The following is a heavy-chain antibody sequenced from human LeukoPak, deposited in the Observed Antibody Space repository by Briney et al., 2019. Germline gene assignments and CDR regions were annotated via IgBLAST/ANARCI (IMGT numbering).Heavy chain of an antibody. V-gene: IGHV4-34*01. CDR3: ARCSGKQLVQARPARHGTLDY. J-gene: IGHJ4*02. CDR2: INHSGST. Sequence: SETLSLTCAVYGGSFSGYYWSWIRQPPGKGLEWIGEINHSGSTNYNPSLKSRVTISVDTSKNQFSLKLSSVTAADTAVYYCARCSGKQLVQARPARHGTLDYWGQGTLVTVSS. CDR1: GGSFSGYY. D-gene: IGHD6-6*01.